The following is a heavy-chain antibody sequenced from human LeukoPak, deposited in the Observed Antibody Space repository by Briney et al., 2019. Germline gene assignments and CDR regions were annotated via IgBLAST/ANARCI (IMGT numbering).Heavy chain of an antibody. CDR1: GGSISSSSYY. Sequence: PSETLSLTCTVSGGSISSSSYYWGWIRQPPGKGLEWIGSIYYSGSTYYNPSLKSRVTISVDTSKNQFSLKLSSVTAADTAVYYCASGGYSYNFDYWGQGTLVAVSS. V-gene: IGHV4-39*07. D-gene: IGHD5-18*01. CDR2: IYYSGST. CDR3: ASGGYSYNFDY. J-gene: IGHJ4*02.